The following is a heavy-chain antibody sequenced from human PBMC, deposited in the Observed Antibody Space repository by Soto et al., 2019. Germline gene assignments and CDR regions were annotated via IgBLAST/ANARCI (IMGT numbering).Heavy chain of an antibody. CDR1: RFTFNAYD. D-gene: IGHD3-3*01. CDR3: AKDLGMTIFGVPTYHFHP. Sequence: QVQLVESGGGVVQPGRSLRLSCVGSRFTFNAYDMHWVRQAPGKGLEWVAVISSDGSNHHYADAVKGRFTVSRDNSKNTLYLHMSSPRAEDTGIYYCAKDLGMTIFGVPTYHFHPWGQGTLVTVSS. J-gene: IGHJ5*02. V-gene: IGHV3-30*18. CDR2: ISSDGSNH.